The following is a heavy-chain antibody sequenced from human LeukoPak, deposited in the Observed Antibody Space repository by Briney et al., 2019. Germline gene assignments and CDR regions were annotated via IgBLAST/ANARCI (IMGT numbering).Heavy chain of an antibody. CDR2: IYYSGST. D-gene: IGHD4-17*01. Sequence: PSETLSLTCTVSGGSISSYYWSWIRQPPGKGLERIGYIYYSGSTNYNPSLKSRVTISVDTSKNQFSLKLSSVTAADTAVYYCARRTAYWYFDLWGRGTLVTVSS. V-gene: IGHV4-59*01. CDR3: ARRTAYWYFDL. J-gene: IGHJ2*01. CDR1: GGSISSYY.